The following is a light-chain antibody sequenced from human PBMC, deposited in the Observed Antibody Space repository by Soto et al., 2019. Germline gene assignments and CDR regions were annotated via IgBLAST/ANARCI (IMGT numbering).Light chain of an antibody. CDR1: SSNIGAGYD. CDR3: QSYDSTLSVVV. CDR2: GDT. J-gene: IGLJ2*01. Sequence: QAVVTQPPSGSGAPGQRVTIPCTGSSSNIGAGYDVHWYQQLPGTAPKLLIYGDTNRPSGVPDRFSGSKSGTSASLAITGLQAEDEADYYCQSYDSTLSVVVFGGGTKLTVL. V-gene: IGLV1-40*01.